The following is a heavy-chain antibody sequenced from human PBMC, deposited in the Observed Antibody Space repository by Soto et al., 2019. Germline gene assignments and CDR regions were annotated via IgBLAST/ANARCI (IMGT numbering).Heavy chain of an antibody. CDR2: IIPLFGTT. CDR3: AAELGIGKFSGV. J-gene: IGHJ6*02. D-gene: IGHD7-27*01. CDR1: GDTFKNCV. Sequence: QVQVVQPGVEVRSPGSSVKVSCKASGDTFKNCVISWVRQAPGQGLEWMGGIIPLFGTTAFAQRFQGRLTNTTDESTTTAYMELSRLRSEDTATYYCAAELGIGKFSGVWGQGITVIVSS. V-gene: IGHV1-69*01.